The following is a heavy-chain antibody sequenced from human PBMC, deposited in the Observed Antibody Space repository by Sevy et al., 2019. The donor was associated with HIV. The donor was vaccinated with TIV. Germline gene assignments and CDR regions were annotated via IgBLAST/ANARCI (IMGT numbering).Heavy chain of an antibody. CDR1: GFTFSKYS. D-gene: IGHD2-8*01. CDR3: AREGCTKPHDY. CDR2: LSFGCGEI. J-gene: IGHJ4*02. V-gene: IGHV3-23*01. Sequence: GGSLRLSCAASGFTFSKYSMSWVRQPPGKGLEWVSTLSFGCGEINYADSVKGRFTISRDNSESSVYLQMNNLRTEDTAVYYCAREGCTKPHDYWGQGTLVTVSS.